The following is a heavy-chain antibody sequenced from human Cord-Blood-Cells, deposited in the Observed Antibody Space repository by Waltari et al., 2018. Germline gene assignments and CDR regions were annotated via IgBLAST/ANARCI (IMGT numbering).Heavy chain of an antibody. Sequence: EVQLVESGGGLVQTGGSLRLSCAASGLTLGSYCMHWVRQATGKGLVWDSRMNRDGGSTSYADSVKGRFTISRDNAKNTLYLQMNSLRAEDTAVYYCARDSITIFGVDWYFDLWGRGTLVTVSS. J-gene: IGHJ2*01. CDR2: MNRDGGST. V-gene: IGHV3-74*01. CDR3: ARDSITIFGVDWYFDL. D-gene: IGHD3-3*01. CDR1: GLTLGSYC.